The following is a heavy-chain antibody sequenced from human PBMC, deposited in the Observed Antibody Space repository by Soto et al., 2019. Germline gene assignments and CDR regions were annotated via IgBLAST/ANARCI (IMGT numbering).Heavy chain of an antibody. V-gene: IGHV1-69*13. J-gene: IGHJ3*02. CDR3: ARWFGPPHDFDI. D-gene: IGHD3-10*01. CDR2: IIPIFGTA. CDR1: GGTFSSYA. Sequence: SVKVSCKASGGTFSSYAISWVRQAPGQGLEWMGGIIPIFGTANYAQKFQGRVTITADESTSTAYMELSSLRSEDTAVYYCARWFGPPHDFDIWGQGTMVTVSS.